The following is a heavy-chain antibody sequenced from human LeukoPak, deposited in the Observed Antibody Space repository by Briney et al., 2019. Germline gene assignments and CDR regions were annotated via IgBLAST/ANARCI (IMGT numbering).Heavy chain of an antibody. CDR3: ARGPLGLWFGELED. Sequence: PSETLSLTCTVSGGSISSHYWSWIRQPPGKGLEWIGYIYYSGSTNYNPSLKSRVTISVDTSKNQFSLKLSSVTAADTAVYYCARGPLGLWFGELEDWGQGTLVTVSS. J-gene: IGHJ4*02. V-gene: IGHV4-59*11. D-gene: IGHD3-10*01. CDR1: GGSISSHY. CDR2: IYYSGST.